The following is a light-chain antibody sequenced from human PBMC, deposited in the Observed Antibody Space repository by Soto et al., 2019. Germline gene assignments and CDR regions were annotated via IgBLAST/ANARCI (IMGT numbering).Light chain of an antibody. V-gene: IGKV3-11*01. CDR1: QSVSSY. CDR2: DAS. Sequence: EILLTQSPAALSFSQGERATVSTRASQSVSSYLAWYQQKPGQAPRLLIYDASNRATGIPARFSGSGSGTDFTLTISSLEPEDFAVYYCQQRSNWPLTFAQGTRLEIK. J-gene: IGKJ5*01. CDR3: QQRSNWPLT.